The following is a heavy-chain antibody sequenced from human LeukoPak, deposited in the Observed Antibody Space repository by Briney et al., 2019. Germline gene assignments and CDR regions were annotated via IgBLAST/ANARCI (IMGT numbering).Heavy chain of an antibody. CDR2: INPNSGGT. CDR3: ARAGYSYGYYFDY. Sequence: GASVKVSCTASGYTFTGYYMHWVRQGPGQGLEWMGWINPNSGGTNYAQKFQGRITMTRDASISTAYMELSRLRSDDTAVYYCARAGYSYGYYFDYWGQGTLVTVSS. D-gene: IGHD5-18*01. CDR1: GYTFTGYY. J-gene: IGHJ4*02. V-gene: IGHV1-2*02.